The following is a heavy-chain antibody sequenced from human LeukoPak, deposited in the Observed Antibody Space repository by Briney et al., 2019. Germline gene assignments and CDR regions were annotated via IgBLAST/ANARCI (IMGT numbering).Heavy chain of an antibody. J-gene: IGHJ5*02. D-gene: IGHD1-26*01. Sequence: VSVKVSCKASGYTFTGYYMHWVRQAPGQGLEWMGWINANSGGTNYAQKFQGRVTMTRDTSINTAYMELISLRSDDTAVYYCARDGDSGSYSGWFDPWGQGTLVTVSS. CDR2: INANSGGT. V-gene: IGHV1-2*02. CDR3: ARDGDSGSYSGWFDP. CDR1: GYTFTGYY.